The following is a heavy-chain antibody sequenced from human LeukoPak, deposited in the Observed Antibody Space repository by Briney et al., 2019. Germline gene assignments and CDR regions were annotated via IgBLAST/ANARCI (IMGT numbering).Heavy chain of an antibody. J-gene: IGHJ4*02. Sequence: GASVKVSCKASGYTFTSYGISWVRQAPGQGLEWMGWISAYNGNTNYAQKFQGRVTITADKSTSTAYMELSSLRSEDTAVYYCARDRGPGKHPGPPDYWGQGTLVTVSS. CDR1: GYTFTSYG. CDR2: ISAYNGNT. V-gene: IGHV1-18*01. D-gene: IGHD3-10*01. CDR3: ARDRGPGKHPGPPDY.